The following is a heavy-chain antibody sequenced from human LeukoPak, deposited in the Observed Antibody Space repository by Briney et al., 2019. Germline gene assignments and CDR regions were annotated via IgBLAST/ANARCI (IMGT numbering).Heavy chain of an antibody. CDR3: ARDKPVPYGVVVAATNDY. Sequence: GASVKVSCKASGFTFTDYGISWVRQAPGQGLEWMGWISAKNGNTNYVQKFQGRVTMTTDTSMTTAYMELRSLRSDDTAVYYCARDKPVPYGVVVAATNDYWGQGTLVTVSS. CDR2: ISAKNGNT. V-gene: IGHV1-18*01. J-gene: IGHJ4*02. D-gene: IGHD2-15*01. CDR1: GFTFTDYG.